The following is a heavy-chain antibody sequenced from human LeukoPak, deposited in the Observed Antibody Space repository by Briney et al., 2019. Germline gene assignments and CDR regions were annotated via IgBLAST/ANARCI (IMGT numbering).Heavy chain of an antibody. D-gene: IGHD2-15*01. CDR2: IYHSGST. Sequence: SETLSLICAVSGGSISSGGYSWSWIRQPPGKGLEWIGYIYHSGSTYYNPSLKSRVTISVDRSKNQFSLKLSSVTAADTAVYYCARQYCSGGSCYYAFDIWGQGTMVTVSS. J-gene: IGHJ3*02. CDR3: ARQYCSGGSCYYAFDI. CDR1: GGSISSGGYS. V-gene: IGHV4-30-2*01.